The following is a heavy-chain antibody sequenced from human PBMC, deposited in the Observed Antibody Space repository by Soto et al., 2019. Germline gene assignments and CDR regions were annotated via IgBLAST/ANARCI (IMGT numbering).Heavy chain of an antibody. J-gene: IGHJ5*02. CDR3: ARGKVSTVTHEGWFDP. V-gene: IGHV3-33*01. D-gene: IGHD4-17*01. Sequence: QVQLVESGGGVVQPGRSLRLSCAASGFTFSSYGMHWVRQAPGKGLEWVAVIWYDGSNKYYADSVKGRFTISRDNSKNTLYLQMNSLRAEDTAVYYCARGKVSTVTHEGWFDPWGQGTLVTVSS. CDR2: IWYDGSNK. CDR1: GFTFSSYG.